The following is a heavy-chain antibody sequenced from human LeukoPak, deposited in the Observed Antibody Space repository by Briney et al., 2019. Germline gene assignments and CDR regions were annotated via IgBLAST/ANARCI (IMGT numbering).Heavy chain of an antibody. J-gene: IGHJ3*02. Sequence: GGSLRLSCAASGFTFSSYDMHWVRQATGKGLEWVSAIGTAGDPYYPGSVKGRFTISRENATNSLYLQMNSLRAGDTAVYYCARGYGSGSSLRDAFYIWGQGTMVTVSS. V-gene: IGHV3-13*05. D-gene: IGHD3-10*01. CDR1: GFTFSSYD. CDR3: ARGYGSGSSLRDAFYI. CDR2: IGTAGDP.